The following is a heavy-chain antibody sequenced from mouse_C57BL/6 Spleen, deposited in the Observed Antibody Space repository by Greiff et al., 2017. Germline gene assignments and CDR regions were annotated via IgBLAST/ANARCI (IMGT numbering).Heavy chain of an antibody. CDR1: GYTFTSYW. CDR2: IHPSDSAT. D-gene: IGHD3-2*02. Sequence: QVQLKQPGAELVTPGASVKVSCKASGYTFTSYWMHWVKQRPGQGLEWIGRIHPSDSATNYNQKFKGKATLTVYKSSSTADMQLSSLTSDDSAVYYFAPDISGYSWFAYWGQGTLVTVAA. V-gene: IGHV1-74*01. CDR3: APDISGYSWFAY. J-gene: IGHJ3*01.